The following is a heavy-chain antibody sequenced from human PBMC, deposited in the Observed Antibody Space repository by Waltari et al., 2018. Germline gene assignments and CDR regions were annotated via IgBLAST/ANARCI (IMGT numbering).Heavy chain of an antibody. CDR3: VREVTKVELGRRLPHFFDS. J-gene: IGHJ5*01. CDR1: GDSITSHSFY. V-gene: IGHV4-61*02. Sequence: QVQLQESGPGLVKPSQTLSTTCTVSGDSITSHSFYWNWVRQPPGKGLEWIGRFQSSDYINYNPSLKSRVTISRDTSKKQFFLKLTSVTAADTAFYYCVREVTKVELGRRLPHFFDSWGQGTLVTVSS. D-gene: IGHD7-27*01. CDR2: FQSSDYI.